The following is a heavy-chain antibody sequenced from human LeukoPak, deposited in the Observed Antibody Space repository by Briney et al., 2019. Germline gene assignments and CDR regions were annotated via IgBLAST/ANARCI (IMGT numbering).Heavy chain of an antibody. CDR3: ARVPYDSSGYYSSFDY. CDR1: GYTFTGHY. V-gene: IGHV1-2*02. Sequence: ASVKVSCKASGYTFTGHYMHWVRQAPGQGLELMGWINPNSGGTNYAQKFQGRVTMTRDTSISTAYMELSRLRSDDTAVYYCARVPYDSSGYYSSFDYWGQGTLVTVSS. J-gene: IGHJ4*02. D-gene: IGHD3-22*01. CDR2: INPNSGGT.